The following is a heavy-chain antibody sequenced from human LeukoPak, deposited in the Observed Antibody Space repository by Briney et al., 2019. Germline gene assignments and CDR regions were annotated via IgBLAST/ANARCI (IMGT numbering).Heavy chain of an antibody. V-gene: IGHV7-4-1*02. J-gene: IGHJ6*03. CDR1: GYTFTNQA. Sequence: ASVKVSCKASGYTFTNQAINWVRQAPGQGLEYMGWIDTNTGNPTYAQAFTGRIVFSLDTSVSTAYLQIRSLKAEDTAVYFCARRSMVQHMDVWGKGTTVTVSS. D-gene: IGHD3-10*01. CDR2: IDTNTGNP. CDR3: ARRSMVQHMDV.